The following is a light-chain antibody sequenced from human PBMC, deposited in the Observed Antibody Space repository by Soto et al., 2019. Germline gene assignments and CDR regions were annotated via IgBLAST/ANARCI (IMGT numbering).Light chain of an antibody. J-gene: IGKJ4*02. CDR1: QSVSSN. CDR3: QHYNNWPLT. CDR2: ATS. V-gene: IGKV3-15*01. Sequence: EIVMTQSPATLSVSPGERASLSCRASQSVSSNLSWYQQKPGHPPRLLIYATSTRATGIPARFSGSGSGTEFTLTISSLQSEDFAVYYCQHYNNWPLTFGGGTKVEFK.